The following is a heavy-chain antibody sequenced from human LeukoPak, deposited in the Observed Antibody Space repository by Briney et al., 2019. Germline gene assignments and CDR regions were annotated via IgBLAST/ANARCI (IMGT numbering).Heavy chain of an antibody. J-gene: IGHJ4*02. D-gene: IGHD1-1*01. V-gene: IGHV4-59*12. CDR3: ARDHVNWNDGGLDY. CDR2: IYYSGST. CDR1: GGSISSYY. Sequence: SETLSLTCTVSGGSISSYYWSWIRQPPGKGLEWIGYIYYSGSTNYNPSLKSRVTISVDTSKNQFSLKLSSVTAADTAVYYCARDHVNWNDGGLDYWGQGTLVTVSS.